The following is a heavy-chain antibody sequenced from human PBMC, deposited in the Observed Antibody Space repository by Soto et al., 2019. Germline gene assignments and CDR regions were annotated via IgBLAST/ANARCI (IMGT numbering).Heavy chain of an antibody. Sequence: GGSLRLSCAASGFTFDDYAMHWFRQAPGKGLEWVSLISWDGGSTYYADSVKGRFTISRDNSKNSLYLQMNSLRAEDTALYYCAKAGRYYYYGMDVWGQGTTVTVSS. CDR3: AKAGRYYYYGMDV. V-gene: IGHV3-43D*04. CDR1: GFTFDDYA. J-gene: IGHJ6*02. CDR2: ISWDGGST.